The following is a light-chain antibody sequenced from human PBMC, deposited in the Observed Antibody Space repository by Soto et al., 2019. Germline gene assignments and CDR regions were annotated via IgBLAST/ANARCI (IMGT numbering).Light chain of an antibody. V-gene: IGKV4-1*01. J-gene: IGKJ1*01. CDR2: WAS. CDR1: QSVLYSSNNKNY. CDR3: QQYYSTPRT. Sequence: DIVMTQFPDSLAVSLGERATINCKSSQSVLYSSNNKNYLAWYQQKPGQPPKLLIYWASTRESGVPDRFSGSGSGTDFTLTIRSLQAEDVAVYYCQQYYSTPRTFGQGTKVDIK.